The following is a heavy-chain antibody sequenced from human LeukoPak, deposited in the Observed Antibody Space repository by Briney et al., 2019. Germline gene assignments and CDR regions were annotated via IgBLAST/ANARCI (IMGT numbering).Heavy chain of an antibody. D-gene: IGHD3-10*01. CDR3: ARNTHYYGSGSYGMDV. Sequence: SETLSLTCAVYGGSFSGYYWSWIRQPPGKGLEWIGEINHSGSTNYDPSLKSRVTISIDTSKNQFFLKLSSVTAADTAVYYCARNTHYYGSGSYGMDVWGQGTTVTVSS. CDR2: INHSGST. CDR1: GGSFSGYY. V-gene: IGHV4-34*01. J-gene: IGHJ6*02.